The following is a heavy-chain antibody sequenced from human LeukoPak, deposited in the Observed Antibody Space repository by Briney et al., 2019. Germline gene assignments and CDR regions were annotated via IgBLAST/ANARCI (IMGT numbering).Heavy chain of an antibody. CDR1: GFTFSSYA. Sequence: PGGSLRLSCAASGFTFSSYAMHWVRQAPGKGLEWVAVISYDGSNKYYADSVKGRFTISSDNSKNTLYLQMNSLRAEDTAVYYCARGVWFGELSPLKPFDYWGQGTLVTVSS. CDR2: ISYDGSNK. V-gene: IGHV3-30-3*01. J-gene: IGHJ4*02. CDR3: ARGVWFGELSPLKPFDY. D-gene: IGHD3-10*01.